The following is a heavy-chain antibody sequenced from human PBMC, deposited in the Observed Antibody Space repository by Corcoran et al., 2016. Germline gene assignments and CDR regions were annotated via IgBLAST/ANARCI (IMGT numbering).Heavy chain of an antibody. CDR1: GFTVSSNY. CDR2: IYSGGST. J-gene: IGHJ4*02. CDR3: AVGGVPGGIPFDY. V-gene: IGHV3-53*01. Sequence: EVQLVESGGGLIQPGGSLRLSCAASGFTVSSNYMSWVRQAPGKGLEWVSVIYSGGSTYYADSVKGRFTISRDNSKNTLYLQMNSRRAEDTAVYYWAVGGVPGGIPFDYWGQGTLVTVSS. D-gene: IGHD1-1*01.